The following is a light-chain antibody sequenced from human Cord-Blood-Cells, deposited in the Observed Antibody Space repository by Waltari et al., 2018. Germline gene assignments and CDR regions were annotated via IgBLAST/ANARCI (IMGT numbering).Light chain of an antibody. CDR2: EVS. CDR1: SSDDGGYNY. Sequence: QSALTQPASVSGSPGQSITISCTGTSSDDGGYNYVSWYQQNPGKAPKLMIYEVSNRPSGVSIRFSVYKSGNTASLSISGLQAEEEADYYCSSYTSSSTVVFGGGTKLTVL. V-gene: IGLV2-14*01. CDR3: SSYTSSSTVV. J-gene: IGLJ2*01.